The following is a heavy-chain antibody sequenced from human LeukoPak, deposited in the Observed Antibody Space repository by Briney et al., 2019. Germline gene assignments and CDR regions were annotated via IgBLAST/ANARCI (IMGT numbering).Heavy chain of an antibody. CDR2: IYYSGST. CDR3: ARGPYDSSGYYRFDY. J-gene: IGHJ4*02. CDR1: GGSISSSSYY. D-gene: IGHD3-22*01. V-gene: IGHV4-31*03. Sequence: SETLSLTCTVSGGSISSSSYYWGWIRQPPGKGLEWIGYIYYSGSTYYNPSLKSRVTISVDTSKNQFSLKLSSVTAADTAVYYCARGPYDSSGYYRFDYWGQGTLVTVSS.